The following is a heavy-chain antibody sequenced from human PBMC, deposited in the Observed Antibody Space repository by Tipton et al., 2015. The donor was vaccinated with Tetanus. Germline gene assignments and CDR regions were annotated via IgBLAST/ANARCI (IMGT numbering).Heavy chain of an antibody. Sequence: SLRLSCAASGFTFSSYAMSWVRQAPGKGLEWVSTISGDGDNTYYADSVKGRFTIPRDNSKTTLYLQMNSLRAEDTAVYYCTKWIYDLLTGYSVAFFDYWGQGTLVTVSS. CDR2: ISGDGDNT. J-gene: IGHJ4*02. D-gene: IGHD3-9*01. V-gene: IGHV3-23*01. CDR3: TKWIYDLLTGYSVAFFDY. CDR1: GFTFSSYA.